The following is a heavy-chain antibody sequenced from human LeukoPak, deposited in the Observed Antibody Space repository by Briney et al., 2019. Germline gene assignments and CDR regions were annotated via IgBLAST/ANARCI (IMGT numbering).Heavy chain of an antibody. CDR3: YGAKATH. CDR1: GFTSSSYW. Sequence: PGGSLRLSCAASGFTSSSYWMHWVRQAPGKGLVWVSGTNTDGRSTMYADSVKGRFTIARDNAKNTLYLQMNSLRAKDTAVYYCYGAKATHWGQGTLVTVSS. J-gene: IGHJ1*01. CDR2: TNTDGRST. D-gene: IGHD4-23*01. V-gene: IGHV3-74*03.